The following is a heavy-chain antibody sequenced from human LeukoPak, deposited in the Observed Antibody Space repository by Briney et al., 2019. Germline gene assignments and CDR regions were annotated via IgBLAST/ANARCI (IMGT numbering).Heavy chain of an antibody. CDR2: ISGSGGST. D-gene: IGHD3-22*01. CDR3: AKVRDDSSGYYYSYYFDY. CDR1: GFTFSSYA. J-gene: IGHJ4*02. Sequence: GGSLRLSCAASGFTFSSYAMSWVRQAPGKGLGWVSAISGSGGSTYYADSVKGRFTISRDNSKNTLYLQMNSLRAEDTAVYYCAKVRDDSSGYYYSYYFDYWGQGTLVTVSS. V-gene: IGHV3-23*01.